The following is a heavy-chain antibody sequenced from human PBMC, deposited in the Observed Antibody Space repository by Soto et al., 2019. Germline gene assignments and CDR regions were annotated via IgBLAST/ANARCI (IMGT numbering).Heavy chain of an antibody. J-gene: IGHJ4*02. CDR3: ARGAKFVSRPYDY. Sequence: SETLSLTCTVSGGSISSYYWSWIRQPPGKGLEWIGYIYYSGSTNYNPSLKSRVTISVDTSKNQFSLKLSSVTAADTAVYYCARGAKFVSRPYDYWGQGTLVTVSS. CDR1: GGSISSYY. V-gene: IGHV4-59*01. CDR2: IYYSGST.